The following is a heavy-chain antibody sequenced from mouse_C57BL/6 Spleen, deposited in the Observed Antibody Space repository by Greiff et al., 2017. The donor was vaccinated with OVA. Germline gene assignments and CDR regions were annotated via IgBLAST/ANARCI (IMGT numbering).Heavy chain of an antibody. J-gene: IGHJ2*01. CDR3: ARSRGGGVSYYFDY. CDR2: IDPSDSYT. Sequence: QVQLQQPGAELVKPGASVKLSCKASGYTFTSYWMQWVKQRPGQGLEWIGEIDPSDSYTNYNQKFKGKATLSVDTTSSTAYLQLRSLTSEDSAVYYCARSRGGGVSYYFDYWGQGTTLTVSS. V-gene: IGHV1-50*01. CDR1: GYTFTSYW.